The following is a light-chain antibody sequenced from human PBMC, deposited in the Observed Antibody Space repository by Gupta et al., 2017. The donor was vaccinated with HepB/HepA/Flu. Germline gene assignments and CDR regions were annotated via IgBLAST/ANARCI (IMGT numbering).Light chain of an antibody. CDR3: CSYAGTYTYV. CDR1: STDVGNYNY. CDR2: DVI. V-gene: IGLV2-11*01. J-gene: IGLJ1*01. Sequence: QSALTQPRSVSGSPGQSVTISCTGTSTDVGNYNYVSWYQQHPGKAPKLMIYDVIKRPAGVPDRFSGSTSGNTASLTISGLQAEDEADYYCCSYAGTYTYVFGNGTKVTVL.